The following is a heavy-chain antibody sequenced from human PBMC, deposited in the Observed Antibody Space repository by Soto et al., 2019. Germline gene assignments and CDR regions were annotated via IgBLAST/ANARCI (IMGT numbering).Heavy chain of an antibody. Sequence: SLRLSCAASGFTFDDYAMHWVRQGPGKGLEWVSSISWNSGNLGYADSVKGRFTISRDNAKNSLYLQMNSLRGEDTALYYCAGDASHTLFACIDYWGQGTLVTVS. D-gene: IGHD3-10*02. CDR3: AGDASHTLFACIDY. J-gene: IGHJ4*02. CDR2: ISWNSGNL. CDR1: GFTFDDYA. V-gene: IGHV3-9*01.